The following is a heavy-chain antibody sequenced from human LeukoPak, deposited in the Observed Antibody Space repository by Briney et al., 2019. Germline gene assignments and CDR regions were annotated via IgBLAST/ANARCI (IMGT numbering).Heavy chain of an antibody. CDR3: ARAPSFGTVDY. CDR2: IKPDGSAG. J-gene: IGHJ4*02. Sequence: GGSLRLSCAASGFTFSSSWMSWVRQAPGKGLEWVANIKPDGSAGYYVGSAEGRFIVSRDNANNYLYLHMGSLRAEDTAFYYCARAPSFGTVDYWGQGTLVTISS. D-gene: IGHD1-7*01. CDR1: GFTFSSSW. V-gene: IGHV3-7*01.